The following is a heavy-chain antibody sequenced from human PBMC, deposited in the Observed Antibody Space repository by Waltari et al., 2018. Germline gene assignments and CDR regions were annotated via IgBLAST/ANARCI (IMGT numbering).Heavy chain of an antibody. J-gene: IGHJ4*02. V-gene: IGHV1-18*01. CDR2: SSAYNGNT. Sequence: QVQLVQSGAEVKKPGASVKVSCKASGYTFTSSGISWVRQAPGQGLEWMGWSSAYNGNTNYAQKPQGRVTMTTDTSTSTAYMELRSLRSDDTAVDYWARDRTLYYYDSSQIFDYWGQGTLVTVSS. D-gene: IGHD3-22*01. CDR1: GYTFTSSG. CDR3: ARDRTLYYYDSSQIFDY.